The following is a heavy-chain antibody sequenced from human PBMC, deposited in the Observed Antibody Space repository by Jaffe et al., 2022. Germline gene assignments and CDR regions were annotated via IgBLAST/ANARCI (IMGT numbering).Heavy chain of an antibody. D-gene: IGHD6-19*01. V-gene: IGHV3-48*03. CDR1: GFISGDYQ. Sequence: EVQLVESGGALVRPEGSLRLSCAASGFISGDYQMNWVRQAPGKGLEWISYIDSSGGTIYYADSVKGRFTISRDNAINLLYLQMTNLRAEDTAIYYCARSWSSSGWSHFDYWGQGTLVTVSS. CDR3: ARSWSSSGWSHFDY. CDR2: IDSSGGTI. J-gene: IGHJ4*02.